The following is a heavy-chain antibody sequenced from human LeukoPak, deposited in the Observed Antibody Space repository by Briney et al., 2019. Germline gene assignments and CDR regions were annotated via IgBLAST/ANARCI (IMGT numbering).Heavy chain of an antibody. CDR2: INHSGST. Sequence: SETLSLTCAVYGGSFSGYYWSWIRQPPGKGPEWIGEINHSGSTNYNPSLTSRVTISVDTSKNQFSLKLSSVAAADTAVYYCARLSTVTTSFDYWGQGTLVTVSS. CDR1: GGSFSGYY. J-gene: IGHJ4*02. CDR3: ARLSTVTTSFDY. V-gene: IGHV4-34*01. D-gene: IGHD4-17*01.